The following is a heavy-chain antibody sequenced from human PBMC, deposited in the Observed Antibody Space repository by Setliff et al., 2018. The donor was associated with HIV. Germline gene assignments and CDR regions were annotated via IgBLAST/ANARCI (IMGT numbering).Heavy chain of an antibody. J-gene: IGHJ5*02. V-gene: IGHV4-34*01. CDR3: ARFYGNYETDNWFDP. D-gene: IGHD3-3*01. CDR2: INHSGDT. CDR1: GASFSDYY. Sequence: SETLSLTCAVYGASFSDYYWTWIRQSPGKGLEWIGEINHSGDTNYNPSLKSRVTLSVDLSKNQFSLDLTSVSAADTAVYYCARFYGNYETDNWFDPWGHGILVTVSS.